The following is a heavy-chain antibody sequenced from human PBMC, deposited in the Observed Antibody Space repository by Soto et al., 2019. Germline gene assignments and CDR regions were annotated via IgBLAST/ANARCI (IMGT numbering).Heavy chain of an antibody. Sequence: EVQLVESGGGLIQPGGSLRLSCAASGFTVTNKYMTWVRQAPGKGLEWVSLIYSGGATSYADSVKGRFTISRDNSKNILYRQMNSLRAEDTAVYYCARGDYGDCGWYFDLWGRGTLVTVSS. CDR1: GFTVTNKY. CDR3: ARGDYGDCGWYFDL. D-gene: IGHD4-17*01. V-gene: IGHV3-53*01. J-gene: IGHJ2*01. CDR2: IYSGGAT.